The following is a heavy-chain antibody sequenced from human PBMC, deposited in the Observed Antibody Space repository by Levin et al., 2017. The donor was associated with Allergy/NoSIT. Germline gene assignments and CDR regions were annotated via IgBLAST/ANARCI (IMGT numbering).Heavy chain of an antibody. CDR3: ARRLYYGSGNHYYYMDV. J-gene: IGHJ6*03. Sequence: GESLKISCAASGFTFSSYGMHWVRQAPGKGLEWVAVIWFDGSDKYYADSVKGRFTISRDNIKNILYLQMNSLRAEDTAVYYCARRLYYGSGNHYYYMDVWGKGTTVTVSS. CDR2: IWFDGSDK. CDR1: GFTFSSYG. D-gene: IGHD3-10*01. V-gene: IGHV3-33*01.